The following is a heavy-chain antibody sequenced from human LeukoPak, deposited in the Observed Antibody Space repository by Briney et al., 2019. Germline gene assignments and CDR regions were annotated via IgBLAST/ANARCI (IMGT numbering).Heavy chain of an antibody. D-gene: IGHD6-13*01. J-gene: IGHJ4*02. Sequence: TGGSLRLSCAASGFTFSSYGMHWVRQAPGKGLEWVSFISYDGSNKYYADSVKGRFTISRDNSKNTLYLQMISLRTEDTAVYYCAKDPRRYSRTGGYFDYWGQGTLVTVSS. V-gene: IGHV3-30*02. CDR2: ISYDGSNK. CDR1: GFTFSSYG. CDR3: AKDPRRYSRTGGYFDY.